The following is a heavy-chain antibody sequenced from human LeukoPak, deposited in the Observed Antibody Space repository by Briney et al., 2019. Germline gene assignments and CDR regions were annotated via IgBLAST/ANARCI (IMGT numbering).Heavy chain of an antibody. CDR1: GFTFSDYY. CDR2: ISSSGSTI. V-gene: IGHV3-11*04. Sequence: GRSLRLSCAASGFTFSDYYMSWIRQAPGKGLEWVSYISSSGSTIYYADSVKGRFTISRDNAKNSLYLQMNSLRAEDTAVYYCARVGIAAAGNWFDPWGQGTLVTVSS. CDR3: ARVGIAAAGNWFDP. D-gene: IGHD6-13*01. J-gene: IGHJ5*02.